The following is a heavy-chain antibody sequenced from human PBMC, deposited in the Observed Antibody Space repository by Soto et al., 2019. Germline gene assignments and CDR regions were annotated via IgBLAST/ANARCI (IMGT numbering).Heavy chain of an antibody. J-gene: IGHJ6*02. CDR2: INHSGST. Sequence: QVQLQQWGAGLLKPSETLSPTCAVYGGSLSGYYGNWIRQSPGKGLEWIGEINHSGSTNYNPSLKSRVTISIDTSKNQFSLKLSSVTAADTAVYYCARTRNLDVWGQGTTVIVSS. CDR3: ARTRNLDV. D-gene: IGHD1-1*01. CDR1: GGSLSGYY. V-gene: IGHV4-34*01.